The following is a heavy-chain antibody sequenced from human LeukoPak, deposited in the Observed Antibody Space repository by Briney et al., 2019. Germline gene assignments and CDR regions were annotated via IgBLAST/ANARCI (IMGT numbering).Heavy chain of an antibody. D-gene: IGHD6-13*01. CDR2: INHSGST. CDR1: GGSFSGYY. V-gene: IGHV4-34*01. CDR3: ARGRKQQLVLPYYYYMDV. J-gene: IGHJ6*03. Sequence: PSETLSLTCAVYGGSFSGYYWSWIRQPPGKGLEWIGEINHSGSTNYNPSLKSRVTISVDTSKNQFSLKLSSVTAADTAVYYCARGRKQQLVLPYYYYMDVWGKGTTVTVSS.